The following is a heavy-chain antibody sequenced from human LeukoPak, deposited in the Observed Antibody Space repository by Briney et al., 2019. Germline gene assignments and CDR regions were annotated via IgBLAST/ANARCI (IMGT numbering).Heavy chain of an antibody. V-gene: IGHV4-61*02. D-gene: IGHD3-10*01. J-gene: IGHJ6*03. CDR2: IYTSGNT. CDR3: ARGPSSDDYMDV. Sequence: SETLSLTCTVSGGSISRGSYYWSWIRQPAGKGLEWVGRIYTSGNTNYNPSLKSRVTISIEVSKNQFSLKLNSVTAADTAVYYCARGPSSDDYMDVWGKGTTVTISS. CDR1: GGSISRGSYY.